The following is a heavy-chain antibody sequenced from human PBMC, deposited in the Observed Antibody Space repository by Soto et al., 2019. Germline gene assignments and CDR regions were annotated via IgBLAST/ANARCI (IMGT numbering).Heavy chain of an antibody. CDR3: AKKDRLYGVAVAFDS. Sequence: VKLLESGGGLVKPGASLRLSCAASGISFSDNAMSWVRQAPGKGLEWISAISGDGVSKLYADSVRGRFTISRDNAANTLYLQMSSLRTEDTALYYCAKKDRLYGVAVAFDSWGQGTLVTVSS. J-gene: IGHJ4*02. D-gene: IGHD6-19*01. V-gene: IGHV3-23*01. CDR2: ISGDGVSK. CDR1: GISFSDNA.